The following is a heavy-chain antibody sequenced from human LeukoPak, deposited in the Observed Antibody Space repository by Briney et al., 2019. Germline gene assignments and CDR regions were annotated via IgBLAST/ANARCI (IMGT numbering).Heavy chain of an antibody. J-gene: IGHJ4*02. Sequence: ASVKVSCKASGFTFTTYYMHWVRQAPGQGLEWVGIINPSGGSTSYTQKFQGRVTMTRDMSTSTVYMELSSLRSEDTAVYYCARETRGVPGAIAAVKGFDYWGQGTLVTVSS. CDR3: ARETRGVPGAIAAVKGFDY. CDR2: INPSGGST. V-gene: IGHV1-46*01. CDR1: GFTFTTYY. D-gene: IGHD6-13*01.